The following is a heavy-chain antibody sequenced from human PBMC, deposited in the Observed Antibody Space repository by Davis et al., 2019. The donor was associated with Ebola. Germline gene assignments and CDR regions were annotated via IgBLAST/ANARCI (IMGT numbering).Heavy chain of an antibody. J-gene: IGHJ4*02. CDR3: AKDMWFGEFFDY. CDR1: GFTFSSYA. CDR2: ISGSGGST. Sequence: PGGSLRLSCAASGFTFSSYAMHWVRQAPGKGLEWVSAISGSGGSTYYADSVKGRFTISRDNSKNTLYLQMNSLRAEDTAVYYCAKDMWFGEFFDYWGQGTLVTVSS. V-gene: IGHV3-23*01. D-gene: IGHD3-10*01.